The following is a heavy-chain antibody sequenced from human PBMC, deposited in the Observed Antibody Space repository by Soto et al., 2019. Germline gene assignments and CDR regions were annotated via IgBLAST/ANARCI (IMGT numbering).Heavy chain of an antibody. J-gene: IGHJ4*02. Sequence: GGSLRLSCAASGFTFSSYAMSWVHQAPGEGLEWVSAISGSGGSIYYADSVKGRFTISRDNSKNTLYLQMNSLRAEDTAVYYCAKDSVVVVAAIDYWGQGTLVTVSS. D-gene: IGHD2-15*01. CDR2: ISGSGGSI. CDR1: GFTFSSYA. CDR3: AKDSVVVVAAIDY. V-gene: IGHV3-23*01.